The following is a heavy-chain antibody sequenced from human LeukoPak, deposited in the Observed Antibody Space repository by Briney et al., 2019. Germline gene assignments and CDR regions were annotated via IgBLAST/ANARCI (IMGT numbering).Heavy chain of an antibody. CDR3: AREGVLFGAYGMDV. D-gene: IGHD3-10*01. V-gene: IGHV4-59*01. J-gene: IGHJ6*02. CDR1: GGSISSYY. CDR2: IYYSGST. Sequence: SETLSLTCTVSGGSISSYYWSWIRQPPGKGLEWIGYIYYSGSTNYNPSLKSRVTISVDTSENQFSLKLSSVTAADTAVYYCAREGVLFGAYGMDVWGQGTTVTVSS.